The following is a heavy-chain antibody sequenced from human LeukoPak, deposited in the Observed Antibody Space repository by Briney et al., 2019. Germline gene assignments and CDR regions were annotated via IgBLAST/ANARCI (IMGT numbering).Heavy chain of an antibody. D-gene: IGHD2-15*01. V-gene: IGHV4-38-2*01. J-gene: IGHJ4*02. Sequence: SETLSLTCAVSGYSISRGYYWGWIRQPPGKGLEWIASNYQSGTTYYNPSLKSRVTISIDTSTNQFSLELSSVTAADTAVYYCARTGRYCSGGSCYSDFDYWGQGTLVTVSS. CDR1: GYSISRGYY. CDR2: NYQSGTT. CDR3: ARTGRYCSGGSCYSDFDY.